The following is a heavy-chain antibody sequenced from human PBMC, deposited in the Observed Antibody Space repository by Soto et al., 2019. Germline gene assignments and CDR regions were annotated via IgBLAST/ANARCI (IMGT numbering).Heavy chain of an antibody. CDR3: ARGRITIFGVVMNAFDI. J-gene: IGHJ3*02. V-gene: IGHV1-18*04. D-gene: IGHD3-3*01. CDR2: ISAYNGNT. Sequence: GASVKVSCKASGYTFTSYGISWVRQAPGQGLEWMGWISAYNGNTNYAQKLQGRVTMTTDTSTSTAYMELRSLRSDDTAVYYCARGRITIFGVVMNAFDIWGQGTIVTVS. CDR1: GYTFTSYG.